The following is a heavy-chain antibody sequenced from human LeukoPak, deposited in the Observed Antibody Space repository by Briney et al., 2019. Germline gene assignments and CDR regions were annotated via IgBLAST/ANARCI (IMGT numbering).Heavy chain of an antibody. J-gene: IGHJ2*01. V-gene: IGHV3-64D*09. CDR2: INSNGGST. CDR3: VKVGYSGSSGYLDL. CDR1: GFTFSTYP. Sequence: GGSLRLSCSTSGFTFSTYPMHWVRQAPGKGLEYVSAINSNGGSTYYADSVKDRFTISRDNSKNTLDLQMSSLRAEDTAVYYCVKVGYSGSSGYLDLWGRGTLVTVSS. D-gene: IGHD5-12*01.